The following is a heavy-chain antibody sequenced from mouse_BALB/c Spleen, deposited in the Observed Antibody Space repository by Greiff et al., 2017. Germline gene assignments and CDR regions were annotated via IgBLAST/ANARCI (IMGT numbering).Heavy chain of an antibody. D-gene: IGHD2-2*01. CDR1: GYTFTSYY. V-gene: IGHV1S56*01. CDR2: IYPGNVNT. CDR3: ARGLPPYYAMDY. J-gene: IGHJ4*01. Sequence: QVQLQQSGPELVKPGASVRISCKASGYTFTSYYIHWVKQRPGQGLEWIGWIYPGNVNTKYNEKFKGKATLTADKSSSTAYMQLSSLTSEDSAVYVCARGLPPYYAMDYWGQGTSVTVSS.